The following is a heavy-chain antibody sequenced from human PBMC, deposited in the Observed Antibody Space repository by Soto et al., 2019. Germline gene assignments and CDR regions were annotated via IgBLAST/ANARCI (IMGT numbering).Heavy chain of an antibody. V-gene: IGHV4-34*01. J-gene: IGHJ6*02. CDR3: ARGSHRLYYDILTGSYYYGMDV. D-gene: IGHD3-9*01. Sequence: SETLSLTCAVYGGSFSGYYWSWIRQSPGKGLEWIGEINHSGSTNYNPSLKSRVTISVDTSKNQFSLKLSSVTAADTAVYYCARGSHRLYYDILTGSYYYGMDVWGQGTTVTVSS. CDR1: GGSFSGYY. CDR2: INHSGST.